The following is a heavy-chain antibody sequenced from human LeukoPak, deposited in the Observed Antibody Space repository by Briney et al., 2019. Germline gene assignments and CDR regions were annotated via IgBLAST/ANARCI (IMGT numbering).Heavy chain of an antibody. CDR3: AKAPVTSCRGAFCYPFDY. V-gene: IGHV3-23*01. CDR2: MSSSDDGR. Sequence: GGSLRLSCAASGFTFSSYGMNWVRQAPGKGLEWVSAMSSSDDGRYYAASVRGRFTISRDTSRSTLYLQMNSLRAEDAAVYYCAKAPVTSCRGAFCYPFDYWGQGTLVTVSS. CDR1: GFTFSSYG. D-gene: IGHD2-15*01. J-gene: IGHJ4*02.